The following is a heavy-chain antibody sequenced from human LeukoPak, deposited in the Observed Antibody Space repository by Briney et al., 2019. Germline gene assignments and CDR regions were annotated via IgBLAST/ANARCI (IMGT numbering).Heavy chain of an antibody. D-gene: IGHD3-22*01. CDR3: ARDMAPYDSSGAFDC. CDR2: IYYSGST. CDR1: GGSISSGGYY. V-gene: IGHV4-31*03. J-gene: IGHJ4*02. Sequence: SQTLSLTCTVSGGSISSGGYYWSWIRQHPGKGLEWIGYIYYSGSTYYNPSLKSRVTISVDTSKNQFSLKLSSVTAADTAVYYCARDMAPYDSSGAFDCWGQGTLVTVSS.